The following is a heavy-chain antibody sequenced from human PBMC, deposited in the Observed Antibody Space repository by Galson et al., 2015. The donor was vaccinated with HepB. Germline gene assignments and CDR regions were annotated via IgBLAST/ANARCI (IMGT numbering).Heavy chain of an antibody. CDR3: AKGGRTVAVHFDY. D-gene: IGHD4-23*01. Sequence: SLRLSCAASGFTFSSYGMHWVRQAPGKGLEWVAFIRYDGSNKYYADSVKGRFTISRDNSKNTLYLQMNSLRAEDTAVYYCAKGGRTVAVHFDYWGQGTLATVSS. CDR2: IRYDGSNK. CDR1: GFTFSSYG. J-gene: IGHJ4*02. V-gene: IGHV3-30*02.